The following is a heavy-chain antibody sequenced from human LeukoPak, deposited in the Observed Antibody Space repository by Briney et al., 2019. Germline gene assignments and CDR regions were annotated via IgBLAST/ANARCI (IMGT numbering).Heavy chain of an antibody. V-gene: IGHV3-49*04. D-gene: IGHD1-7*01. CDR2: IRSKAYGGTT. CDR1: GFTFGDYA. Sequence: GGSLRLSCTASGFTFGDYAMSWVRQAPGKGLEWGGFIRSKAYGGTTEYAASVKGRFTISRDDSKSIAYLQMNSLKTEDTAVYYCTRDLKNLGNYYYYGMDVWGKGTTVTVSS. J-gene: IGHJ6*04. CDR3: TRDLKNLGNYYYYGMDV.